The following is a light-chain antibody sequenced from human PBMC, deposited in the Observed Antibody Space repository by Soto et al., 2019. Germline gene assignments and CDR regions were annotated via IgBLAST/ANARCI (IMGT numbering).Light chain of an antibody. CDR2: GAS. V-gene: IGKV3-11*01. J-gene: IGKJ4*02. CDR1: QSLSKS. CDR3: QQRSSWPLT. Sequence: EIVLTQSAATLSLAPGELSTLSCRASQSLSKSLVWYQQKPGQAPRLLIDGASNRATGIPARFSGSGSGTDFTLTISSLEPEDFAVYFCQQRSSWPLTFGGGTKVDIK.